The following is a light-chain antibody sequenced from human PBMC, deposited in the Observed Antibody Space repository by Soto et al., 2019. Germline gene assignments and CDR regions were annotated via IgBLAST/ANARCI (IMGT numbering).Light chain of an antibody. Sequence: IVVSNSVATLSVSKGERATLSCRASQGIGSTLAWYQQKPGQTPRLLIYDASTRATGIPARFSGIGSGTEFTLIISSLQSEDFGVYYCQHYKSWPIPFGG. CDR2: DAS. CDR1: QGIGST. J-gene: IGKJ4*01. V-gene: IGKV3-15*01. CDR3: QHYKSWPIP.